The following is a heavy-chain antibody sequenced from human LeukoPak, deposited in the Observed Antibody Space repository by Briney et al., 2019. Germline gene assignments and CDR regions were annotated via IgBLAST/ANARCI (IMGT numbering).Heavy chain of an antibody. V-gene: IGHV5-51*01. Sequence: GESLKISCKGSGYSFTSYWIGWVRQIPGKGLEWVGIIFPGDSDARYSPSFQGQATISADKSISTAYLQWSSLKASDTAMYYCARGKIAAPGTLDYWGQGTLVTVSS. CDR3: ARGKIAAPGTLDY. CDR2: IFPGDSDA. J-gene: IGHJ4*02. D-gene: IGHD6-13*01. CDR1: GYSFTSYW.